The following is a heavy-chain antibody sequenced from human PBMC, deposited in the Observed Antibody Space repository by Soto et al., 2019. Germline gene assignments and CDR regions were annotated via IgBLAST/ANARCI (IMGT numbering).Heavy chain of an antibody. CDR2: IKSDASTT. J-gene: IGHJ4*02. CDR3: AKDVSGYYYDSFDY. D-gene: IGHD3-22*01. V-gene: IGHV3-74*01. Sequence: GGSLRLSCAASGFSFSSYWMHWVRQAPGKGLVWVSHIKSDASTTTYADSVKGRFTISRDNAKNTLYLQMNSLRAEDTAVYYCAKDVSGYYYDSFDYWGQGTLVTVSS. CDR1: GFSFSSYW.